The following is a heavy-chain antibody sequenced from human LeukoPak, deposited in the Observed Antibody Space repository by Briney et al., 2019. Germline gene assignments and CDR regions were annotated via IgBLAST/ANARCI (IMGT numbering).Heavy chain of an antibody. CDR3: AREKAITGIDY. Sequence: SETLSLTCTVSGGSISSYYWSWIRQPAGKGLEWIGRIYTSGSTNYNPALKSRVTMSVDTSKNQFSLKLSSVTAADTAVYYCAREKAITGIDYWSQGTLVTVSS. V-gene: IGHV4-4*07. D-gene: IGHD1-20*01. CDR1: GGSISSYY. CDR2: IYTSGST. J-gene: IGHJ4*02.